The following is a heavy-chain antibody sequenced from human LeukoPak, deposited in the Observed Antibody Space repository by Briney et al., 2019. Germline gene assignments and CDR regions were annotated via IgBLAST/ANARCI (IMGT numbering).Heavy chain of an antibody. Sequence: GASVKVSCKASGYTFTGYYMHWVRQAPGQGLEWMGWINPNSGGTNYAQKFQGRVTMTRDTSISTAYMELSRLRSDDTAVYYCARDRTYYDFWSGYRPNWFDPWGQGTLVTVSS. V-gene: IGHV1-2*02. CDR3: ARDRTYYDFWSGYRPNWFDP. CDR1: GYTFTGYY. D-gene: IGHD3-3*01. CDR2: INPNSGGT. J-gene: IGHJ5*02.